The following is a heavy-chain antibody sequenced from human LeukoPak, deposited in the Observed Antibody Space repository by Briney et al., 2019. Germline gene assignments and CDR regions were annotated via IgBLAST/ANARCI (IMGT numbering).Heavy chain of an antibody. Sequence: SETLSLTCTVSGGSISSYYWSWIRQPAGKGLEWIGRIYTSGSTNYNPSLKSRVTISVDTSKNQFSLKLSSVTAADTAVYYCARRLSMVRRYYYYYYYMDVWGKGTTVTISS. J-gene: IGHJ6*03. CDR1: GGSISSYY. V-gene: IGHV4-4*07. CDR3: ARRLSMVRRYYYYYYYMDV. CDR2: IYTSGST. D-gene: IGHD3-10*01.